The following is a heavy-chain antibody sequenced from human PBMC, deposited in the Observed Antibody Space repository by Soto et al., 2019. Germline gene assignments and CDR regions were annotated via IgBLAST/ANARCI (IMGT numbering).Heavy chain of an antibody. Sequence: QVQLVQSGAEVKKPGASVKVSCKASGYTFSIYYMHWVRQAPGQGLEWMGMINPSGGSASYTQKFQGRGTMTRDTSTNTIYMERTSLISEDTAVYYCARSHYYGSGAYTLDDNWGQGTLVIVSS. CDR3: ARSHYYGSGAYTLDDN. J-gene: IGHJ4*02. CDR2: INPSGGSA. CDR1: GYTFSIYY. D-gene: IGHD3-10*01. V-gene: IGHV1-46*03.